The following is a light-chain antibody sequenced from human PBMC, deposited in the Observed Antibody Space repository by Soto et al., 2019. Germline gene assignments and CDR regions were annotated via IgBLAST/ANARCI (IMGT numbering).Light chain of an antibody. CDR2: WAS. CDR1: QSVLYSSNNKNY. Sequence: DIVMTQSPDSLAVSLGERATINCKSSQSVLYSSNNKNYLAWYQQKPGQPPKLLIYWASTRESGVPDRFSGSGSGTDCTLTISSLPAEDVAVYYCQQYYSTPQTFGQGTKVEIK. CDR3: QQYYSTPQT. J-gene: IGKJ1*01. V-gene: IGKV4-1*01.